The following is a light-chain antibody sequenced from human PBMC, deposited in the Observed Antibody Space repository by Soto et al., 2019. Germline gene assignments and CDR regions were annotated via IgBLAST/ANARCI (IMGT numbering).Light chain of an antibody. CDR3: QKYNSAPRT. V-gene: IGKV1-27*01. CDR1: QGISNY. Sequence: DIQMTQSPSSLSASVGDRVTITCRASQGISNYLAWYQQKPGKVPKLLIYAASTLQSGVPSRFSGSGSGTDFTLTINSPQPEDVATYYCQKYNSAPRTFGQGTRLEIK. CDR2: AAS. J-gene: IGKJ5*01.